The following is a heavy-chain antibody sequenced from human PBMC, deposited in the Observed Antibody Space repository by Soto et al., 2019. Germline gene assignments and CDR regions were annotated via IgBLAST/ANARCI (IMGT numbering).Heavy chain of an antibody. Sequence: QVQLVESGGGVVQPGRSLRLSCVASGFIFRRYGMHWVRQAPGKGREWVAHISYVGAENHTADSVKGRFTISRDNSKNTLYLDMNSLRPEDTSLYFCAKDRSYDYDALDIWGRGTLVTLSS. J-gene: IGHJ3*02. CDR3: AKDRSYDYDALDI. CDR2: ISYVGAEN. D-gene: IGHD5-12*01. V-gene: IGHV3-30*18. CDR1: GFIFRRYG.